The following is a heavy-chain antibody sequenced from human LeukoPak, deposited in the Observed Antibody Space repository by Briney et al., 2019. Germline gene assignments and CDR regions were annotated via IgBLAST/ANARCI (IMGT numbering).Heavy chain of an antibody. CDR3: ARQAGYSTGWYGGYYFDH. D-gene: IGHD6-19*01. J-gene: IGHJ4*02. V-gene: IGHV1-18*01. Sequence: GASVKVSCKASGYTFTSYGISWVRQAPGQGPEWMGWIAVYKCDTKFLQKFQCRVTLTTDASTNTAYMELRSLKSDDTAVYYCARQAGYSTGWYGGYYFDHWGQGTPVTVSA. CDR2: IAVYKCDT. CDR1: GYTFTSYG.